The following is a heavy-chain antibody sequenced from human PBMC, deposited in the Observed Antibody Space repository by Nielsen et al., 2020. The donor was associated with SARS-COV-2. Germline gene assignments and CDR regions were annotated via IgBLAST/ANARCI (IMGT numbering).Heavy chain of an antibody. CDR3: ARDHSFYDILTGGDYGMDV. D-gene: IGHD3-9*01. J-gene: IGHJ6*02. CDR1: GGSISSGDYY. V-gene: IGHV4-30-4*02. CDR2: IYYSGST. Sequence: SETLSLTCTVSGGSISSGDYYWSWIRQPPGKGLEWIGYIYYSGSTYYNPSLKSRVTISVDTSKNQFSLKLSSVTAADTAAYYCARDHSFYDILTGGDYGMDVWGQGTTVTVSS.